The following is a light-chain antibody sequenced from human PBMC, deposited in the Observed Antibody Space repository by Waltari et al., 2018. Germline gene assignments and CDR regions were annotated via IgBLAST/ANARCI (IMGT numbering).Light chain of an antibody. J-gene: IGKJ4*01. Sequence: EIVLTQSPATLSLAPGERATLSCSASQSVSTFLAWYQQKPCQAPRLLIYHASTRATGIPARFSGSGSGTDFTLTISSLEPEDFAVYYCQQRANWPPLTFGGGTKVEI. CDR2: HAS. V-gene: IGKV3-11*01. CDR1: QSVSTF. CDR3: QQRANWPPLT.